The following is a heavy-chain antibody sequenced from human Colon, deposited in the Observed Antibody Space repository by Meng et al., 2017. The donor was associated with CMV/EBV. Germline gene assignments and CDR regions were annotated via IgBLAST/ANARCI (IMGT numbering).Heavy chain of an antibody. D-gene: IGHD1-26*01. J-gene: IGHJ5*01. CDR1: GGSFSDYY. Sequence: CAVYGGSFSDYYWTWIRQSPDKGLEWIGEIHHSGSLNYNASLKSRVIMSVDTSKNQFSLNLKSVTAADTAMYYCARPRRVGANRDYDSWGQGTLVTVSS. CDR3: ARPRRVGANRDYDS. CDR2: IHHSGSL. V-gene: IGHV4-34*01.